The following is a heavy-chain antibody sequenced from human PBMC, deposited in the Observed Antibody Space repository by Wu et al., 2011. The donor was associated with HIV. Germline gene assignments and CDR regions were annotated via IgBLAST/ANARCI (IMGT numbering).Heavy chain of an antibody. Sequence: KVSCKASDTPSPAPICDWVRQAPGQGLEWMGWINPNSGGTNYAQKFQGRVTMTRDTSINTAYLQLARVTSDDTAVYYCASVRCHVDHCYFPLLGTAFDIWGQGTMVTVSS. CDR1: DTPSPAP. CDR2: INPNSGGT. CDR3: ASVRCHVDHCYFPLLGTAFDI. V-gene: IGHV1-2*02. D-gene: IGHD2-15*01. J-gene: IGHJ3*02.